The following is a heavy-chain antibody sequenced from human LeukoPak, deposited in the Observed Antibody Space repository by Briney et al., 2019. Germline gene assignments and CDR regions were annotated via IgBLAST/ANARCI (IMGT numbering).Heavy chain of an antibody. CDR3: ARDLGYYDSSGLT. CDR2: IIPIFGIA. Sequence: SVKVSCKASGGTFSSYAISWVRQAPGQGLEWMRRIIPIFGIANYAQKFQGRVTITADKSTSTAYMELSSLRSEDTAVYYCARDLGYYDSSGLTWGQGTLVTVSS. V-gene: IGHV1-69*04. CDR1: GGTFSSYA. J-gene: IGHJ4*02. D-gene: IGHD3-22*01.